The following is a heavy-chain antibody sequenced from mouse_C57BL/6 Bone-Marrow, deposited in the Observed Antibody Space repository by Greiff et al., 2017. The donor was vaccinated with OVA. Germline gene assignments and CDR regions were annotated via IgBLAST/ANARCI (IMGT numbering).Heavy chain of an antibody. CDR2: ISYSGST. V-gene: IGHV3-8*01. J-gene: IGHJ4*01. CDR3: ARLDYDYGYAMDY. Sequence: EVKVVESGPGLAKPSQTLSLTCSVTGYSITSDYWTWIRKFPGNKLEYMGYISYSGSTYYNPSLKSRISITRDTSKNQYYLQLNSVTTEDTATYYCARLDYDYGYAMDYWGQGTSVTVSS. D-gene: IGHD2-4*01. CDR1: GYSITSDY.